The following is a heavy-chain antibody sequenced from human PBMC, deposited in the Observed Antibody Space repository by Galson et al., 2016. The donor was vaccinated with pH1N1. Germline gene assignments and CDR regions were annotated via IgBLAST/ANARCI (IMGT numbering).Heavy chain of an antibody. Sequence: SVKVSCKASGYTFTNYGISWVRQAPGQGLEWMGWISAYNGNTNYAQKLQGRVTMTTDTSTSTAYMELRSLRSDDTAVCYCARVRHEWELGGNYFDYWGQGTLVTVSS. CDR2: ISAYNGNT. CDR1: GYTFTNYG. D-gene: IGHD1-26*01. J-gene: IGHJ4*02. V-gene: IGHV1-18*01. CDR3: ARVRHEWELGGNYFDY.